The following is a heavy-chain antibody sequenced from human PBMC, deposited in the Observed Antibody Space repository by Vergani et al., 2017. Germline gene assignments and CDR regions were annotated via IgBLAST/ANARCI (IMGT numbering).Heavy chain of an antibody. CDR2: IYYSGST. Sequence: QVQLQESGPGLVKPSETLSLTCTVSGAAIKDFYWSWFRQPPGKGLEWIGYIYYSGSTNYNPSLKSRVTISVDTSKNQFSLKLSSVTAADTAVYYCARNPYCGGDCYSDAFDIWGQGTMVNVSS. CDR3: ARNPYCGGDCYSDAFDI. V-gene: IGHV4-59*01. CDR1: GAAIKDFY. D-gene: IGHD2-21*02. J-gene: IGHJ3*02.